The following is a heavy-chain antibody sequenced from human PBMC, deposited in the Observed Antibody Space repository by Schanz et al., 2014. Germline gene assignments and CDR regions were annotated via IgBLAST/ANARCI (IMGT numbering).Heavy chain of an antibody. CDR1: GRTFSSYT. V-gene: IGHV1-69*09. CDR3: AGTYCSSTSCYTGYYYMDV. D-gene: IGHD2-2*02. CDR2: IIPILGIA. Sequence: QVQLVQSGAEVKKPGASMKVSCKASGRTFSSYTISWVRQAPGQGLEWMGRIIPILGIANYAQNFQGRVTITADKSTSTAYMELTSLRSEDTAVYYCAGTYCSSTSCYTGYYYMDVWGKGTTVTVSS. J-gene: IGHJ6*03.